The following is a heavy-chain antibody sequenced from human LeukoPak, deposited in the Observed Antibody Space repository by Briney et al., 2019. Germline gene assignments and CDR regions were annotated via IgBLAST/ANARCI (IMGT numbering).Heavy chain of an antibody. J-gene: IGHJ6*03. D-gene: IGHD3-9*01. V-gene: IGHV4-4*02. CDR1: GGSISSSNW. CDR2: IYHSGST. CDR3: ARVGPIQTGYYRGSYYYMDV. Sequence: PSGTLSLTCAVSGGSISSSNWWSWVRQPPGKGLEWIGEIYHSGSTNYNPSLKSRVTISVDKSKNQFSLKLSSVTAADTAVYYCARVGPIQTGYYRGSYYYMDVWGKGTTVTVSS.